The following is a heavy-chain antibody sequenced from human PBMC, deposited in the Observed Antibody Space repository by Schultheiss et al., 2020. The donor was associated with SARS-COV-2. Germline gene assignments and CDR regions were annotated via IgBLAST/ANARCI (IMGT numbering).Heavy chain of an antibody. D-gene: IGHD3-10*01. CDR1: GFTFSSYA. CDR2: ISSNGGST. V-gene: IGHV3-64*01. CDR3: AKGTMVRGVTEFDY. J-gene: IGHJ4*02. Sequence: GGSLRLSCAASGFTFSSYAMHWVRQAPGKGLEYVSAISSNGGSTYYANSVKGRFTISRDNSKNTLYLQMNSLRAEDTAVYYCAKGTMVRGVTEFDYWGQGTLVTVSS.